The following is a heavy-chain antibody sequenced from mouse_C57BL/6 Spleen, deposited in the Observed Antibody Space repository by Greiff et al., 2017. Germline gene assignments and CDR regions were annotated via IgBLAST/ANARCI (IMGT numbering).Heavy chain of an antibody. CDR3: ASGWLPQGRLDY. Sequence: VQLQQPGAELVKPGASVKLSCKASGYTFTSYWMHWVKQRPGRGLEWIGSIDPSDSYTNYNHKFKGKATLTVDKSSSTAYMQLSSLTAESPAVYYCASGWLPQGRLDYWGQGTSVTVSS. CDR2: IDPSDSYT. CDR1: GYTFTSYW. V-gene: IGHV1-69*02. D-gene: IGHD2-3*01. J-gene: IGHJ4*01.